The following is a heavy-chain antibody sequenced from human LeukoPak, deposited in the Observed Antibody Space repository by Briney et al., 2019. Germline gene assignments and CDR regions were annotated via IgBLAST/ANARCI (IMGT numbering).Heavy chain of an antibody. CDR1: GFTFSNFA. CDR3: AKMVHTEQWLVPFDY. Sequence: SGGSLRLSCAASGFTFSNFAMNWVRQAPGKGLEWVSTISGSGGSTYYADSVKGRFTISRDNSENTLYLQMNSLRAEDTAVYYCAKMVHTEQWLVPFDYWGQGTLVTVSS. D-gene: IGHD6-19*01. CDR2: ISGSGGST. J-gene: IGHJ4*02. V-gene: IGHV3-23*01.